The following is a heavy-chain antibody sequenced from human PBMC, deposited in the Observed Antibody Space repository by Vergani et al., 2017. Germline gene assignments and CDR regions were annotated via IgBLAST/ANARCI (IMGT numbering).Heavy chain of an antibody. Sequence: QLQLQESGPGLVKPSATLSLTCSVSGTSIRSSNYYWGWIRQPPGKGLEWIASIYYSGSTYYNPSLKSRVTISVDTSKNLFSLKLSSVTAADTAVYFCARHSTVEWLVKLGWIDPWGQGILVGVSS. CDR1: GTSIRSSNYY. V-gene: IGHV4-39*01. D-gene: IGHD6-19*01. CDR3: ARHSTVEWLVKLGWIDP. CDR2: IYYSGST. J-gene: IGHJ5*02.